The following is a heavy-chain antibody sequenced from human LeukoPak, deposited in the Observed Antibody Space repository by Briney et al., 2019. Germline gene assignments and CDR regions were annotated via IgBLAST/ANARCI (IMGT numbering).Heavy chain of an antibody. D-gene: IGHD6-13*01. V-gene: IGHV4-59*12. CDR2: IYYSGST. CDR3: ARDPIAAAAGSDWFDP. Sequence: SETLSLTCTVSGGSISSYYWSWIRQPPGKGLEWIGYIYYSGSTNYNPSLKSRVTISVDTSKNQFSLKLSSVTAADTAVYYCARDPIAAAAGSDWFDPWGQGTLVTVSS. CDR1: GGSISSYY. J-gene: IGHJ5*02.